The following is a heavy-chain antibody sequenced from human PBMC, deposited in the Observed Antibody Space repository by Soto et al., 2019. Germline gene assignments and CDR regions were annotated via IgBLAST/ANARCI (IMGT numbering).Heavy chain of an antibody. CDR3: ARHTYDSSGYYSPTVVFDY. CDR1: GGSISSYY. V-gene: IGHV4-59*08. Sequence: PSETLSLTCTVSGGSISSYYWSWIRQPPGKGLEWIGYIYYSGNTYYNPSLKSRVTISVDTSKNQFSLKLSSVTAADTAVYYCARHTYDSSGYYSPTVVFDYWGQGTPVTVSS. J-gene: IGHJ4*02. D-gene: IGHD3-22*01. CDR2: IYYSGNT.